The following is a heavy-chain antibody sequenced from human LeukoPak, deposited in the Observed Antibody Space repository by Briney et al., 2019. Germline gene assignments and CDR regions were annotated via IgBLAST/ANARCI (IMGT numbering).Heavy chain of an antibody. J-gene: IGHJ4*02. Sequence: SETLSLTCTVSGGSISSYYWSWIRQPAGKGLEWIGRIYTSGSTNYNPSLKSRVTMSVDTSKNQFSLKLSSVTAADTAVYYCARDYEAAAGHYHLYYFDYWGQGTLATVSS. CDR2: IYTSGST. CDR1: GGSISSYY. V-gene: IGHV4-4*07. D-gene: IGHD6-13*01. CDR3: ARDYEAAAGHYHLYYFDY.